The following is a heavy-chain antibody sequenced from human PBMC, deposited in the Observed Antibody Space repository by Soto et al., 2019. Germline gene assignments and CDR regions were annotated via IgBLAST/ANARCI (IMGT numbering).Heavy chain of an antibody. J-gene: IGHJ6*02. Sequence: PWGSLRLSCSASGFTFSSYAMHWVRQAPGKGLEYVSAISINVGITYYADSVKGRFTISRDNSKNTLYLQMSSLRAEDTAVYYCVKDRMSDSSGSKRQNFYYYYGMDVGGQRTKVTVS. CDR3: VKDRMSDSSGSKRQNFYYYYGMDV. CDR1: GFTFSSYA. D-gene: IGHD3-22*01. CDR2: ISINVGIT. V-gene: IGHV3-64D*06.